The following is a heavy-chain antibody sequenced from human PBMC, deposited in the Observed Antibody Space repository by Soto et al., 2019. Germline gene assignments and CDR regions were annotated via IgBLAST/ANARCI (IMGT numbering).Heavy chain of an antibody. CDR1: GYTFTGYY. CDR2: VNPHSGGT. V-gene: IGHV1-2*04. D-gene: IGHD3-10*01. Sequence: QVQLVQSGAEVKKPGASVKVSCKASGYTFTGYYIHWVRQAPGQGLEWMGWVNPHSGGTNYAQKFQGLVTMTRDTSISTAYMELSRLRSDDTAVYYCARDAFGELVNGFDPWGQGTLVTVSS. J-gene: IGHJ5*02. CDR3: ARDAFGELVNGFDP.